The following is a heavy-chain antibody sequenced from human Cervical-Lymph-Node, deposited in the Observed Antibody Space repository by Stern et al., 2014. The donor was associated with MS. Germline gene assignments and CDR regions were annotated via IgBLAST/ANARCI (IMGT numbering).Heavy chain of an antibody. CDR1: GGSFSGYY. V-gene: IGHV4-34*01. J-gene: IGHJ5*02. CDR3: ARSTVVTNWFDP. Sequence: QVQLQQWGAGLLKPSETLSLTCAVYGGSFSGYYWSWIRQPPGKGLEWIGEINHSGSTNYNPSLKSRVTISVDTSKNQFSLKLSSVTAADTAVYYCARSTVVTNWFDPWGQGTLVTVSS. D-gene: IGHD4-23*01. CDR2: INHSGST.